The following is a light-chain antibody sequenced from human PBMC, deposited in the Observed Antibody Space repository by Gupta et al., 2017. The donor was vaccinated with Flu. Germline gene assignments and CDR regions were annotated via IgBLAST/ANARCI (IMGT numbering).Light chain of an antibody. J-gene: IGKJ2*01. CDR3: QQSYSTPYT. Sequence: DIQMTQSPSSLSASAGDRVTITCRASQSISNYLNWFQQTPGKAPKLLIYAASNLQSGVPSRFSGSGSGTDFTLTITSLQREDFATYYCQQSYSTPYTFGQGTKLEIK. CDR2: AAS. CDR1: QSISNY. V-gene: IGKV1-39*01.